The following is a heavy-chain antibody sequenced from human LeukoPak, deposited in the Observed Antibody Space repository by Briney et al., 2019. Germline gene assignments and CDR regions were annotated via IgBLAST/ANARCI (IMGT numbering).Heavy chain of an antibody. CDR3: ARALYYYDTLDAFDI. Sequence: ASVKVSCKPSGYTFTNYYMHWVRQAPGQGLEWMGIINPSGGSTSYAQKFQGRVTMTRDTSTSTVYMELSSLRSEDTAVYYCARALYYYDTLDAFDIWGQGTMVTVSS. D-gene: IGHD3-22*01. V-gene: IGHV1-46*01. J-gene: IGHJ3*02. CDR1: GYTFTNYY. CDR2: INPSGGST.